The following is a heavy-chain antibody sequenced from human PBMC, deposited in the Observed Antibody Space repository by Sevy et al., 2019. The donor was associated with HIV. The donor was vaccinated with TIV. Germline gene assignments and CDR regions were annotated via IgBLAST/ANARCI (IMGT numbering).Heavy chain of an antibody. CDR2: INPSGGTT. Sequence: ASVKVSCKASGYTFTSYYMHWVRQAPGQGLEWMGIINPSGGTTSYAQKFQGRVTMTRDTSTTTVNMELSSLRSDDTAVYYCVRVLQPASSGWNLYYYYGLDVWGQGTTVTVSS. J-gene: IGHJ6*02. D-gene: IGHD6-19*01. CDR3: VRVLQPASSGWNLYYYYGLDV. V-gene: IGHV1-46*01. CDR1: GYTFTSYY.